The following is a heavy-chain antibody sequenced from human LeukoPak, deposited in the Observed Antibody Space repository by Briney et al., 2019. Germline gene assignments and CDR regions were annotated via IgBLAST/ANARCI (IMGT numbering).Heavy chain of an antibody. CDR3: ATYSNYLYYFDY. CDR1: GFTFSSYA. V-gene: IGHV3-30*04. Sequence: GRSLRLSCAASGFTFSSYAMHWVRQAPGKGLEWVAVISYDGSNKYYADSVKGRFTISRDNSKNTLYLQMNSLRAEDTAVYYCATYSNYLYYFDYWGQGTLVTVSS. J-gene: IGHJ4*02. D-gene: IGHD6-13*01. CDR2: ISYDGSNK.